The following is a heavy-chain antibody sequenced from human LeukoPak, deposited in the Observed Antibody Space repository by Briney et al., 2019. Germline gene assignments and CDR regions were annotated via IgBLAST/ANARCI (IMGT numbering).Heavy chain of an antibody. V-gene: IGHV3-21*01. Sequence: PGGSLRLSCAVSGFTFSTYSMTWVRQAPGEGLEWVSIISSTSDYIYYADSVKGRFTISRDNAKNSLYLQMNSLRAEDTAVYYCARDPPYCSSISCYIDYWGQGTLVTVSS. D-gene: IGHD2-2*01. CDR2: ISSTSDYI. CDR1: GFTFSTYS. J-gene: IGHJ4*02. CDR3: ARDPPYCSSISCYIDY.